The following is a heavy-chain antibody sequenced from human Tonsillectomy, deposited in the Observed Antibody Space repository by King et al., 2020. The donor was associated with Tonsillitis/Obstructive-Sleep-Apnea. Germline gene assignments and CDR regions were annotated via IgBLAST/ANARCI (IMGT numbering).Heavy chain of an antibody. CDR1: GFTFSSYA. D-gene: IGHD5-24*01. V-gene: IGHV3-30*04. CDR3: ARVGGVEMATIENYFDY. J-gene: IGHJ4*02. CDR2: ISYDGSDE. Sequence: VQLVESGGGVVQPGRSLRLSCAASGFTFSSYAMHWVRQAPGKGLEWVAVISYDGSDEYYADSVKGRFTISRDNSKNTVYLQMNSLRAEDTAVYYCARVGGVEMATIENYFDYWGQGTLVTVSS.